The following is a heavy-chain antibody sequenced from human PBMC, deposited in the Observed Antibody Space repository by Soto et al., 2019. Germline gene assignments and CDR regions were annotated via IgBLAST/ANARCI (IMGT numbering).Heavy chain of an antibody. Sequence: QVQLVQSGAEVKKPGSSVKVSCKASGGTFSSYAISWVRQAPGQGLEWMGGIIPIFGTANYAQKFQGRVMLTADESTSTAYLELGSLRSEDTAVYYCAGPPELTRIYYYAGMDVWGQGTTVTVSS. CDR1: GGTFSSYA. D-gene: IGHD1-7*01. CDR3: AGPPELTRIYYYAGMDV. V-gene: IGHV1-69*12. CDR2: IIPIFGTA. J-gene: IGHJ6*02.